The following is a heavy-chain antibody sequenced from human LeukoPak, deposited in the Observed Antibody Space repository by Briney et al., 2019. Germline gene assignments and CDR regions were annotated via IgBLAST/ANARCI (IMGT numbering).Heavy chain of an antibody. V-gene: IGHV3-9*01. CDR1: GFTFDDSA. CDR2: IIWNSGDT. J-gene: IGHJ6*02. D-gene: IGHD2-21*02. CDR3: AFSVTHPFVMDV. Sequence: GGSLRLSCAASGFTFDDSAMHWVRQAPGKGLEWVSSIIWNSGDTAYADSVKGRFSISRDNAKDSLYLQMNLLRPEDTALYYCAFSVTHPFVMDVWGQGTTVTVSS.